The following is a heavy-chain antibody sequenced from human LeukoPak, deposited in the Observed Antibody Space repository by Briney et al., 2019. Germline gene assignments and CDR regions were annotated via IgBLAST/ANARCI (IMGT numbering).Heavy chain of an antibody. Sequence: GGSLRLSCAASGFTFSSYGMHWVRQAPGKGLEWVAVISYDGSNKYYADSVKGRFTISRDNSKNTLYLQMNSLRAEDTAVYYCAKDTPPGSHWGQGTLVTVSS. CDR1: GFTFSSYG. CDR3: AKDTPPGSH. V-gene: IGHV3-30*18. D-gene: IGHD1-1*01. CDR2: ISYDGSNK. J-gene: IGHJ4*02.